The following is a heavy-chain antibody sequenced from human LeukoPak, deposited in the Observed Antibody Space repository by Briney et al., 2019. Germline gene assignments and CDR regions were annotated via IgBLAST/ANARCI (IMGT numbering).Heavy chain of an antibody. Sequence: SETLSLTCTVSGGSIDSMSYYWGWVRQPPGMALEGIGSGYYSGSTYYDPSLKSRITISVDTSKNQFSLKLTSVTAADTAVYYCARRGPYYDSRTYYFDSWGQGTLVTVSS. CDR3: ARRGPYYDSRTYYFDS. CDR1: GGSIDSMSYY. J-gene: IGHJ4*02. D-gene: IGHD3-22*01. CDR2: GYYSGST. V-gene: IGHV4-39*01.